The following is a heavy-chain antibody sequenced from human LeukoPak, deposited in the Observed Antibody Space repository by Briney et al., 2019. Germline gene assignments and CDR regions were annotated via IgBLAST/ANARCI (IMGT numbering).Heavy chain of an antibody. V-gene: IGHV4-59*08. J-gene: IGHJ5*02. D-gene: IGHD3-10*01. Sequence: PSGTLSLTCTVSGGSISSYYWSWIRQPPGKGLEWIGYIYISGSTNYNPPLKSRVTISLDTSKKQVSLKLSSVTAADTAVYYCARHLGPMGRGIINWFDPWGQGTLVTVSS. CDR3: ARHLGPMGRGIINWFDP. CDR1: GGSISSYY. CDR2: IYISGST.